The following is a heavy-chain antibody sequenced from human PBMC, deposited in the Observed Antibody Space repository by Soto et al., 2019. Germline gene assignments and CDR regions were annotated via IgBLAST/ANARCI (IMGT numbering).Heavy chain of an antibody. D-gene: IGHD4-17*01. CDR3: AREKEDDSGDYNAFDI. J-gene: IGHJ3*02. V-gene: IGHV4-31*03. CDR2: IYDSGTK. CDR1: GDSINNGDCY. Sequence: QVQLQESGPGLVKPSQTLSLTCTVSGDSINNGDCYWSWLRQLPGKVLEWIGYIYDSGTKYYNPSLKSRVSMSVDTSKNQFSLNLTSVTAADTAVYYCAREKEDDSGDYNAFDIWGQGTVVTVSS.